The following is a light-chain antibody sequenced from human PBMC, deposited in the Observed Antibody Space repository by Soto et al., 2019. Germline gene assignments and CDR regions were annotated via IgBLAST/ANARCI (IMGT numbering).Light chain of an antibody. J-gene: IGKJ1*01. Sequence: EIVMTQSPATLSVSPGERATLSCRASQSVSSNLAWYQQKPGQPPRLLIYGASTRATSIPARFSGSGSGTEFTLTINSLQSEDFAVYYCQQYSNWPPGKTFGQGTKVDIK. CDR2: GAS. V-gene: IGKV3-15*01. CDR1: QSVSSN. CDR3: QQYSNWPPGKT.